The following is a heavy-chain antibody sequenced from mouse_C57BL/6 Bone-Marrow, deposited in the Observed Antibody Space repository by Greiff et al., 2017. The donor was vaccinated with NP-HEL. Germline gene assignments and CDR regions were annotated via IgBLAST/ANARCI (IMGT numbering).Heavy chain of an antibody. CDR1: GYTFTDYN. Sequence: EVQLQQSGPELVKPGASVKIPCKASGYTFTDYNMDWVKQSHGKSLEWIGDINPNNGGTIYNQKFKGKATLTVDKSSSTAYMELRSLTSEDTAVYYCARKAYYYGSSRYWYFDVWGTGTTLTVSS. CDR2: INPNNGGT. CDR3: ARKAYYYGSSRYWYFDV. D-gene: IGHD1-1*01. V-gene: IGHV1-18*01. J-gene: IGHJ1*03.